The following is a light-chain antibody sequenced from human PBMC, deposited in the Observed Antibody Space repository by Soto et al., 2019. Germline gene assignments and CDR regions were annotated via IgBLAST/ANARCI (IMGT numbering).Light chain of an antibody. V-gene: IGKV1-39*01. Sequence: DILMTQSPSSLSASVGDRVTITCRASQSISSYLNWYQQKPGKAPKLLIYAASSLQSGVPSRFSGSGSGTDFTLTISSLQAEDVATYYCQQSYSTPLTFGGGTKVEIK. CDR2: AAS. CDR1: QSISSY. CDR3: QQSYSTPLT. J-gene: IGKJ4*01.